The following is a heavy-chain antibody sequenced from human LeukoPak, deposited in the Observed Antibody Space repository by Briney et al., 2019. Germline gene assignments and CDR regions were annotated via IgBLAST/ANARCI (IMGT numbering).Heavy chain of an antibody. V-gene: IGHV4-34*01. CDR2: ITPSGST. Sequence: KPSETLSLTCVVYGGSFSGYFWSWIRQPPGKGLEWIGEITPSGSTNYNPSLKSRVTISVDTSKNQFSLKLSSVTAADTAVYYCARARRYFDWFRGDAFDIWGQGTMVTVSS. CDR1: GGSFSGYF. J-gene: IGHJ3*02. CDR3: ARARRYFDWFRGDAFDI. D-gene: IGHD3-9*01.